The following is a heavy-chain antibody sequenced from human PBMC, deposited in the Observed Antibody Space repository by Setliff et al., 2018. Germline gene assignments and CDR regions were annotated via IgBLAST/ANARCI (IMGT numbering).Heavy chain of an antibody. CDR1: GYTFTSYG. J-gene: IGHJ4*02. V-gene: IGHV1-18*01. Sequence: ASVKVSCKASGYTFTSYGISWVRQAPGQGLEWMGWISGYNGNTNYAQNFQGGVTMTTDTSTSTAYMELRSLRPDDTAVYYCARDPLYSGSYGPEFYFDYWGQGTLVTVSS. D-gene: IGHD1-26*01. CDR3: ARDPLYSGSYGPEFYFDY. CDR2: ISGYNGNT.